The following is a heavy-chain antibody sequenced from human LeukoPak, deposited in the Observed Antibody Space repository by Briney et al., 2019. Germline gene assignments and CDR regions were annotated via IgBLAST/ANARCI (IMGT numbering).Heavy chain of an antibody. CDR2: MNPNSGNT. CDR3: ARILRYFDWLLGDYYGMDV. V-gene: IGHV1-8*01. D-gene: IGHD3-9*01. J-gene: IGHJ6*02. CDR1: GYTFTSYD. Sequence: ASVKVSCKASGYTFTSYDINWVRQATGQGLEWMGWMNPNSGNTGYAQKFQGRVTMTRNTSISTAYMELSSLRPEDTAVYYCARILRYFDWLLGDYYGMDVWGQGTTVTVSS.